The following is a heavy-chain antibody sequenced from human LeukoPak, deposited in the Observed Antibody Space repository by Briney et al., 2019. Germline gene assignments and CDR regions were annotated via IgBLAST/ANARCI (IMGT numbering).Heavy chain of an antibody. V-gene: IGHV3-30*18. J-gene: IGHJ4*02. CDR2: ISYDGANK. D-gene: IGHD2-2*01. Sequence: PGGSLRLSCAASGFTFTSYWMNWVRQAPGKGLEWVAVISYDGANKNHADSVKGRFTISRDNSKNTLYLQMNSLRAEDTAVYYCAKGGGYCSSTSCSQDYWGQGTLVTVSS. CDR3: AKGGGYCSSTSCSQDY. CDR1: GFTFTSYW.